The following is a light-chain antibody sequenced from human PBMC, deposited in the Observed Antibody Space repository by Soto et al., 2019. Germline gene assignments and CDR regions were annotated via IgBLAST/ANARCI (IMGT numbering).Light chain of an antibody. CDR2: DVA. V-gene: IGKV1-5*01. CDR1: QSIDRW. Sequence: DIQMTQSPSTLSASVGDRVTITCRASQSIDRWLAWYQQRPGRAPKLLIYDVANLETGVPSRFSGSGSETEFTLTISSLQPDEFAIYYCQQYNSYPRTFGGGTKVEIK. CDR3: QQYNSYPRT. J-gene: IGKJ4*01.